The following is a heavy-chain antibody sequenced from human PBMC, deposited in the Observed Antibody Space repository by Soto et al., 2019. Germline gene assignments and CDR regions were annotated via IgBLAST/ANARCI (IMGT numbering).Heavy chain of an antibody. CDR3: ARGYCSSTSCYPWDY. CDR2: IYYSGST. J-gene: IGHJ4*02. V-gene: IGHV4-31*03. CDR1: GGSISSGGYY. D-gene: IGHD2-2*01. Sequence: QVQLQESGPGLVKPSQTLSLTCTVSGGSISSGGYYWSWIRQHPGKGLEWIGYIYYSGSTYYNPSLQSRVTRAVATSKNRFSLKLSSVTAADTAVYYCARGYCSSTSCYPWDYWGEGTLLTVSS.